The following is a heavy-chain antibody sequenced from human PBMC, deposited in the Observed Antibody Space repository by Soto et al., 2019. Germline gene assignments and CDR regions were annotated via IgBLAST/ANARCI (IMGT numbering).Heavy chain of an antibody. CDR3: AREILSPDFYFHGMDV. CDR2: ISAKKGNT. J-gene: IGHJ6*02. V-gene: IGHV1-18*04. CDR1: GYTFTSYG. D-gene: IGHD2-15*01. Sequence: AAVKVSCKASGYTFTSYGMIWVRQAPGQGLEWMGWISAKKGNTKYAQKFQGRVTMTTDTSTSTAYMELRSLRSDDTAVYYCAREILSPDFYFHGMDVWGQGTTVTVSS.